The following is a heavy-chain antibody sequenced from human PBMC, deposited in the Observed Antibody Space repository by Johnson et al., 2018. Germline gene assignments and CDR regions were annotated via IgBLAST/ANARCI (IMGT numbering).Heavy chain of an antibody. CDR3: ARVLWEGDAFDI. Sequence: QVQLQESGSGLVKPSQTLSLTCAVSGGSISSGGYSWSWLRQPPGKGLEWIGYIYHSGRTYYNPSLKSRVPISVDRSKNQFSLKLSSVAAADTAVYYCARVLWEGDAFDIWGQGTMVTVSS. CDR2: IYHSGRT. V-gene: IGHV4-30-2*01. D-gene: IGHD1-26*01. CDR1: GGSISSGGYS. J-gene: IGHJ3*02.